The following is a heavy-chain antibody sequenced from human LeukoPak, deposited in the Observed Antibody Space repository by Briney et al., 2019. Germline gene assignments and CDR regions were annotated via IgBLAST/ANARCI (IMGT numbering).Heavy chain of an antibody. Sequence: PGGSLRLSCAASGFTFSSYGMHWVRQAPGKGLEWVAFIRYDGSNKYYADSVKGRFTISRDNSKNTLYLQMNSLRAEDTAVYYCAKDSPYGGNSEGAFDIWGQGTMVTVSS. CDR1: GFTFSSYG. J-gene: IGHJ3*02. D-gene: IGHD4-23*01. CDR2: IRYDGSNK. V-gene: IGHV3-30*02. CDR3: AKDSPYGGNSEGAFDI.